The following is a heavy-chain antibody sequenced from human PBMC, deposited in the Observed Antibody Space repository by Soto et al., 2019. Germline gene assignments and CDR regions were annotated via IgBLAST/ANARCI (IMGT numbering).Heavy chain of an antibody. CDR3: ARLEDYDFWTPHFSWFDP. V-gene: IGHV2-26*01. J-gene: IGHJ5*02. Sequence: QVTLKESGPVLLKPTETLTLTCTVSGFSLNNARMAVSWIRQPPGKALEWLALIFSTNGKLYNNSLESRLAISRDTSKNQVVLTMTNLDPVDTATYFCARLEDYDFWTPHFSWFDPWGQGLLVTVSS. CDR2: IFSTNGK. D-gene: IGHD3-3*01. CDR1: GFSLNNARMA.